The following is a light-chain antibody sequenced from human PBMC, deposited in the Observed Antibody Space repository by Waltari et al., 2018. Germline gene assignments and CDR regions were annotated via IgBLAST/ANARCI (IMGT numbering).Light chain of an antibody. J-gene: IGKJ4*01. CDR2: WAS. CDR3: QQYYSPPLT. Sequence: DIVMTQSPDSLAVSLGERATLNRKASPTMLSSSNNKNALAWYQQKPGHPPKLLIYWASTRTSGVPDRFIGRGSETDFTLTISRLQADDVAVYYCQQYYSPPLTFGGGTKVEIK. V-gene: IGKV4-1*01. CDR1: PTMLSSSNNKNA.